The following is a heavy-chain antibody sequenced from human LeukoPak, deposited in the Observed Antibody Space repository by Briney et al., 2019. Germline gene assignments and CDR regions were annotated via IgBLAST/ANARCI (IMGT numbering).Heavy chain of an antibody. J-gene: IGHJ6*02. Sequence: QAAGQGREXMGIXXPSGGSTSYAQKFQGRVTMTRDTSTSTVYMELSSLRSEDTAVYYCARHSSGWYSYYYYGMDVWGQGTTVTVSS. CDR2: XXPSGGST. CDR3: ARHSSGWYSYYYYGMDV. D-gene: IGHD6-19*01. V-gene: IGHV1-46*01.